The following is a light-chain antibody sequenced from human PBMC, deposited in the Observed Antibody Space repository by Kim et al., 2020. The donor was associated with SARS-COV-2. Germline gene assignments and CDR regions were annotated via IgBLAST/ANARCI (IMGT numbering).Light chain of an antibody. CDR2: GAS. CDR1: QSVSSSY. J-gene: IGKJ4*01. CDR3: QQYGSSPT. V-gene: IGKV3-20*01. Sequence: EIVLTQSPGTLSLSPGERATLSCMASQSVSSSYLAWYQQKPGQAPRLLIYGASSRATGIPDRFSGSGSGTDFTLTISRLEPEDFAVYYCQQYGSSPTFGGGTKVDIK.